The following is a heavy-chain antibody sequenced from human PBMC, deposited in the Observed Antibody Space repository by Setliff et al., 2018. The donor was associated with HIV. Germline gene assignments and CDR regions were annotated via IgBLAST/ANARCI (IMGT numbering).Heavy chain of an antibody. J-gene: IGHJ5*02. CDR2: IIPALGTA. V-gene: IGHV1-69*13. CDR3: ARGHSSSWTGWFDP. CDR1: GDTFSNYP. Sequence: SVKVSCKASGDTFSNYPISWLRQAPGQGPEWMGGIIPALGTANYAQKFQGRVTFTADESTNTAFMELSSLRSEDTAVYYCARGHSSSWTGWFDPWGQGTLVTVSS. D-gene: IGHD6-13*01.